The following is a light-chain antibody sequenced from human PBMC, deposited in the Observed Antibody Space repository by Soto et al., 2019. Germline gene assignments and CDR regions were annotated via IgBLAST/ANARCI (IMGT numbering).Light chain of an antibody. J-gene: IGKJ1*01. CDR2: DAS. CDR1: QSVSSY. CDR3: QQRSNWPPWT. V-gene: IGKV3-11*01. Sequence: EIVLTQSPATLSLSPGESATLSCRASQSVSSYLAWYQQKPGQAPRLLIYDASNRATGIPARFSGSGSGTDFTLTISSREPEDFAVYYCQQRSNWPPWTVGQGTKVEIK.